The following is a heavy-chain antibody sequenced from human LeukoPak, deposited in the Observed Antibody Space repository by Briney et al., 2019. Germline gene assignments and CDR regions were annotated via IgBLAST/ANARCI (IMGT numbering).Heavy chain of an antibody. CDR1: GYTFTGYH. CDR3: ARDYCSSTSCLFDY. D-gene: IGHD2-2*01. J-gene: IGHJ4*02. CDR2: INPNSGDT. V-gene: IGHV1-2*06. Sequence: ASVKVSCKASGYTFTGYHMHWERQAPGQGLEWMGRINPNSGDTNYAQNFQGRVTMTRDTSISTAYMELSRLRSDDTAVYYCARDYCSSTSCLFDYWGQGTLVTVSS.